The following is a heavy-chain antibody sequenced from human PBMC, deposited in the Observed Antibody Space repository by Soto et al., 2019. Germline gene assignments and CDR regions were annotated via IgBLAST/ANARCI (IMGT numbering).Heavy chain of an antibody. CDR2: IDYSGSRT. J-gene: IGHJ4*01. CDR1: GFTFSSHE. V-gene: IGHV3-48*03. Sequence: EVQLVESGGGLVQPGGSLRLSCAASGFTFSSHEMNWVRQAPGKGLEWVSYIDYSGSRTDYADSVKGRFTISRDNAKNSLYLQMYSLGAEDTAIYYCVRDRTLLVPTSIDYWGHGTLVTVSS. CDR3: VRDRTLLVPTSIDY. D-gene: IGHD3-3*01.